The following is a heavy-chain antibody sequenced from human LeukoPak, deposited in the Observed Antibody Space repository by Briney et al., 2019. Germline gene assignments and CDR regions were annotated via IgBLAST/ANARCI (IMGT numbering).Heavy chain of an antibody. Sequence: PGGSLRLSCAVSGFAFSSDWMIWVRQAPGKGLEWVSYISSSGSTIYYADSVKGRFTISRDNAKNSLYLQMNSLRAEDTAVYYCARLTSSSLDYWGQGTLVTVSS. CDR2: ISSSGSTI. CDR3: ARLTSSSLDY. V-gene: IGHV3-48*04. D-gene: IGHD6-6*01. CDR1: GFAFSSDW. J-gene: IGHJ4*02.